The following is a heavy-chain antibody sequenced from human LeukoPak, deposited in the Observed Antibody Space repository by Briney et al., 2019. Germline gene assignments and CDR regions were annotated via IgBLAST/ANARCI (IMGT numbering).Heavy chain of an antibody. CDR1: GFTFSSYS. Sequence: QPGGSLRLSCAASGFTFSSYSMNWVRQAPGKGLEWVSYISSSSSTIYYADSVKGRFTISRDNAKNSLYLQMNSLRAEDTAVYYCAFNPIRAYCGGDCASGWGQGTLVTVSS. D-gene: IGHD2-21*02. CDR3: AFNPIRAYCGGDCASG. J-gene: IGHJ4*02. CDR2: ISSSSSTI. V-gene: IGHV3-48*04.